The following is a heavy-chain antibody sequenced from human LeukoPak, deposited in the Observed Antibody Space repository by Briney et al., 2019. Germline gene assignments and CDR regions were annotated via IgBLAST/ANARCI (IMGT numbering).Heavy chain of an antibody. CDR3: ARDLAGGRFDL. CDR2: ISSSSGNI. D-gene: IGHD3-16*01. V-gene: IGHV3-21*06. CDR1: GFIFRTYT. Sequence: GGSLRLSCTASGFIFRTYTMNWVRQAPGKGLEWVSYISSSSGNIYYADSMKGRFTISRENTKNLMYLQMNSLRAEDTAVYYCARDLAGGRFDLWGQGTLVTVSS. J-gene: IGHJ5*02.